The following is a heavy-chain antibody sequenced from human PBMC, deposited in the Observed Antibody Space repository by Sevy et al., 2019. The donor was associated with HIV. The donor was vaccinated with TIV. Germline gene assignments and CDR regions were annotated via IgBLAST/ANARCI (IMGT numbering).Heavy chain of an antibody. CDR3: ARTPQKAGYSSSWYPG. V-gene: IGHV1-69*13. CDR2: IIPIFGTA. CDR1: GGTFSSYA. J-gene: IGHJ4*02. D-gene: IGHD6-13*01. Sequence: ASVKVSCKASGGTFSSYAISWVRQAPGQGLEWMGRIIPIFGTASYAQKFQGIVTITADESTSTAYMELSSLRSEDTAVYYCARTPQKAGYSSSWYPGWGQGTLVTVSS.